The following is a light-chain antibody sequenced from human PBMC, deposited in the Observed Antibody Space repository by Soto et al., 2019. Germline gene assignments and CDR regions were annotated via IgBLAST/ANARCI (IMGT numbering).Light chain of an antibody. CDR2: EVN. Sequence: QYALTQPRSVSGSPGQSVTISCTATGSDVGDSSHVSWYQLHPGKAPKLMIYEVNNRPSGVPDRFSGSKSGSTASLTISGLQAEDEAEYYCCLSPGSLTWLFGGGTKVTVL. J-gene: IGLJ3*02. CDR1: GSDVGDSSH. CDR3: CLSPGSLTWL. V-gene: IGLV2-11*01.